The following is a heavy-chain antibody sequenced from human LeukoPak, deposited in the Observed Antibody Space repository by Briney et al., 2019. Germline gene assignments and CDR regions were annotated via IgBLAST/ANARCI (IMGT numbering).Heavy chain of an antibody. CDR3: ARVVGAPEY. J-gene: IGHJ4*02. D-gene: IGHD1-26*01. Sequence: QSGGSLRLSCAASGFTFSSYEMNWVRQAPGTGLEWVSYISSFGGTTYYADSVKGRFTISRDNADNSLFLQMDRLRAEDTAVYYCARVVGAPEYWGQGTRVIVSS. CDR2: ISSFGGTT. CDR1: GFTFSSYE. V-gene: IGHV3-48*03.